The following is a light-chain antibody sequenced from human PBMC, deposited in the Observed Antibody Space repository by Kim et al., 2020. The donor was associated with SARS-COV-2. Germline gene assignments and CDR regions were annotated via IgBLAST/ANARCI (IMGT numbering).Light chain of an antibody. Sequence: PASISCRSSQSRLHSNGYNYLDWYLQKPGQSPQLLIYLGSNRASGVPDRFSDSGSGTDFTLKISRVEAEDVGVYYCMQALQTPYTFGQGTKVDIK. CDR1: QSRLHSNGYNY. V-gene: IGKV2-28*01. CDR3: MQALQTPYT. J-gene: IGKJ2*01. CDR2: LGS.